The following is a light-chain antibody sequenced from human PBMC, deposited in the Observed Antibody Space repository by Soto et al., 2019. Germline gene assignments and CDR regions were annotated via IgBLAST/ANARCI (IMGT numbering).Light chain of an antibody. Sequence: EIVLTQSPATLSLSPGERDTLSCRASQSVSSYLAWYQQKPGQAPRLLIYGASARATGIPARFSGSGSGTEFTLTISSLQSEDFAVYYCQQYYNWPLTFGGGTKVDIK. CDR2: GAS. CDR3: QQYYNWPLT. J-gene: IGKJ4*01. CDR1: QSVSSY. V-gene: IGKV3-15*01.